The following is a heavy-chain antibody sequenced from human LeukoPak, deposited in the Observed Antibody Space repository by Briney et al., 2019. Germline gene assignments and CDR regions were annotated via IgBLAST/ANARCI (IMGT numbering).Heavy chain of an antibody. CDR1: GGSFSGYY. Sequence: SETLSLTCAVYGGSFSGYYWSWIRQPPGKGLEWIGEINHSGSTNYNPSLKSRVTISVDTSKNRFSLKLSSVTAADTAVYYCARGLWELHLRAAYYFDYWGQGTLVTVSS. CDR2: INHSGST. V-gene: IGHV4-34*01. D-gene: IGHD1-26*01. CDR3: ARGLWELHLRAAYYFDY. J-gene: IGHJ4*02.